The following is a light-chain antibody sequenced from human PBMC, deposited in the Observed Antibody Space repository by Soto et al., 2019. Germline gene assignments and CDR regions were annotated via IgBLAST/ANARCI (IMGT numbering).Light chain of an antibody. J-gene: IGLJ3*02. CDR1: SSDVGSYNL. V-gene: IGLV2-23*01. Sequence: QSVLTQPASVSGSPGQSITISCTGTSSDVGSYNLVSWYQQHPGKAPKLMIYEGSKRPSGVSNRFSGSKSGNTASLTISGLEAEEEAYYYCCSDAGSSFVFGGGTQLTVL. CDR2: EGS. CDR3: CSDAGSSFV.